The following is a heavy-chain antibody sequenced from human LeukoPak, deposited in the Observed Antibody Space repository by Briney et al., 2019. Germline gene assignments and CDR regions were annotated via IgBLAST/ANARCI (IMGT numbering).Heavy chain of an antibody. CDR2: ISSSGATI. CDR1: GFTFANNA. V-gene: IGHV3-23*01. Sequence: PGGSLRLSCAASGFTFANNAMRWVRQAPGKGLEWVSAISSSGATIYYADSVRGRFTVSRDNSKNTLYLQMNSLRAEDTALDYCAKCAWFGDAPGGDYWGQGTLVTVSS. D-gene: IGHD3-10*01. J-gene: IGHJ4*02. CDR3: AKCAWFGDAPGGDY.